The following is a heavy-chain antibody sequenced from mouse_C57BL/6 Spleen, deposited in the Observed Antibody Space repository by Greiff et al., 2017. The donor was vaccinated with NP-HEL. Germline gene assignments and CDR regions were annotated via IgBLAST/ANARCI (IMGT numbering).Heavy chain of an antibody. V-gene: IGHV2-4*01. CDR1: GFSFTSYG. CDR3: TKNAGGAGTSY. J-gene: IGHJ3*01. CDR2: IWSGGST. Sequence: VQLKQSGPGLVQPSQSLSITCTVSGFSFTSYGVHWVRQPPGKGLEWLGVIWSGGSTDYNAAFISRLSISKDNTKVQVFLKMNSLHADDTAMYCCTKNAGGAGTSYWGQGTLVTVSA. D-gene: IGHD4-1*01.